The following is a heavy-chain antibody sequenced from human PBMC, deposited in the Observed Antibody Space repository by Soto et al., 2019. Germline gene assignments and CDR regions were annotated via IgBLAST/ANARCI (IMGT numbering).Heavy chain of an antibody. CDR3: ARALRDLQQLAQFYYVMNV. CDR1: GGSISSGDYY. V-gene: IGHV4-30-4*01. Sequence: QVQLQESGPGLVKPSQTLSLTCTVSGGSISSGDYYWSWIRQPPGKGLAWIGYIAYSGSTYYNPSLKSRLSISVDPSMNQFSLKLSSVTAADTAVYYCARALRDLQQLAQFYYVMNVWGQGTTVTVSS. CDR2: IAYSGST. J-gene: IGHJ6*02. D-gene: IGHD6-13*01.